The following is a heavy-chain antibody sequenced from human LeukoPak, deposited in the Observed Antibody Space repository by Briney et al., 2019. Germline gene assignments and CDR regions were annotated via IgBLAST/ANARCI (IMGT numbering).Heavy chain of an antibody. D-gene: IGHD5-18*01. CDR1: GGSFSGYY. J-gene: IGHJ5*02. CDR3: ERGRSSGYSGANWSDP. V-gene: IGHV4-34*01. CDR2: INHSGST. Sequence: SETLSLTCAVYGGSFSGYYWSWIRQPPGKGLEGIGEINHSGSTNYNPSLKSRVTISVDTAKNQFSLNLSSVTACDTAVYYCERGRSSGYSGANWSDPWGQGTLVTVSS.